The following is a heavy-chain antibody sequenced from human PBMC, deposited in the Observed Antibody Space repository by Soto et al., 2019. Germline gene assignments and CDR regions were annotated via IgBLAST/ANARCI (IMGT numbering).Heavy chain of an antibody. CDR3: AKGVPAATQYCQH. V-gene: IGHV3-74*01. J-gene: IGHJ1*01. D-gene: IGHD2-2*01. Sequence: VQLVESGGGLVQPGGSLRLSCAASGFSFSSYWMHWVRHAPGKGLVWVSRINSDGSSATYADSVKGRFTISRDNAKNTLYLQMNGLTPEETAVYYCAKGVPAATQYCQHWGQGTLVAVSS. CDR2: INSDGSSA. CDR1: GFSFSSYW.